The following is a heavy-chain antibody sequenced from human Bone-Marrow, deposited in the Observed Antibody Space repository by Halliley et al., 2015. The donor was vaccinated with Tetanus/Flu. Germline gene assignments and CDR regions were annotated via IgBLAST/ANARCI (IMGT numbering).Heavy chain of an antibody. V-gene: IGHV4-59*12. D-gene: IGHD3-10*01. CDR3: ARSGSGNYEGWLHP. Sequence: TLSLTCTVSGGSISPYYWSWIRQAPGKGPEWIGHIFCIGNTNYNPSLKSRVLISVDTSMNKVSLRLRSVTPADTAVYYCARSGSGNYEGWLHPWGRGTLVTVSS. J-gene: IGHJ5*02. CDR1: GGSISPYY. CDR2: IFCIGNT.